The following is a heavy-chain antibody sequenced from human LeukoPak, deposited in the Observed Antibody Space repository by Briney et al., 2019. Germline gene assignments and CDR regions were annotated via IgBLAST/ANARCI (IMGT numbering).Heavy chain of an antibody. D-gene: IGHD6-19*01. Sequence: KTSETLSLTCTVSGGSISSSSYYWGWIRQPPGKGLEWIGNIYYTGSTYYNASLQSRVTISIDMSKNQFSLRLSSVTAADTAMYYCVKSGGYGLIDYWGQGTLVTVSS. V-gene: IGHV4-39*01. CDR1: GGSISSSSYY. CDR2: IYYTGST. J-gene: IGHJ4*02. CDR3: VKSGGYGLIDY.